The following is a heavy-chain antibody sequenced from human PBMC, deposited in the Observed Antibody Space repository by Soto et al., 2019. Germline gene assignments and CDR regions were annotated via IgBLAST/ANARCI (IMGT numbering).Heavy chain of an antibody. CDR1: GFTFSSYA. Sequence: GGSLRLSCAASGFTFSSYAMSWVRQAPGKGLEWVLAISGSGGSTYYADSVKGRFTISRDNSKNTLYLQMNSLRAEDTAVYYCAKEGSIAARPGNDAFDIWGQGTMVTVSS. V-gene: IGHV3-23*01. CDR3: AKEGSIAARPGNDAFDI. J-gene: IGHJ3*02. CDR2: ISGSGGST. D-gene: IGHD6-6*01.